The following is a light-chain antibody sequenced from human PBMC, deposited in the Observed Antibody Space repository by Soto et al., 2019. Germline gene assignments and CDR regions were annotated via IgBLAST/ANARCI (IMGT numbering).Light chain of an antibody. V-gene: IGLV1-47*02. CDR3: AAWDYSLSNYV. J-gene: IGLJ1*01. CDR1: SSNIGNNY. CDR2: SHN. Sequence: QSVLTQPPSASGTPGQRVTISCSGSSSNIGNNYVYWYQHLPGAAPKLLIYSHNQRPSGVPDRFSGSKSGTSASLAISGRRSEDEAAYYCAAWDYSLSNYVFGPGTKLTVL.